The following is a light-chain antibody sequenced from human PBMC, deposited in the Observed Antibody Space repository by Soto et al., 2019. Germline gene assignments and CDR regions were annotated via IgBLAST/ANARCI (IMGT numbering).Light chain of an antibody. Sequence: IQLTQSPSSLSASVGDRVTITCRASQDISSYLAWYQQKPGKGPKLLIYLASTLHSGVPSSFSGSGSGTDFSLTISSLQPEDAATYYCQSLNRFPHSFGGGTKAEIK. V-gene: IGKV1-9*01. CDR2: LAS. J-gene: IGKJ4*01. CDR3: QSLNRFPHS. CDR1: QDISSY.